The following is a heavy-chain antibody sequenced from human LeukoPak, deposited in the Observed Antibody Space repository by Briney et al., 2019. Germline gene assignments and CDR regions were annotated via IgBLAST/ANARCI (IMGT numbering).Heavy chain of an antibody. V-gene: IGHV3-74*01. J-gene: IGHJ4*02. CDR2: INPDGSGT. CDR1: GFTFRNYW. CDR3: AREGSSGYYPY. D-gene: IGHD3-22*01. Sequence: GESLRLSCAASGFTFRNYWMHWVRQVPGKGLVWVSRINPDGSGTNSADSVKGRFTISRDNAKNTLYLQMNSLRAEDTAVYYCAREGSSGYYPYWGQGILVTVSS.